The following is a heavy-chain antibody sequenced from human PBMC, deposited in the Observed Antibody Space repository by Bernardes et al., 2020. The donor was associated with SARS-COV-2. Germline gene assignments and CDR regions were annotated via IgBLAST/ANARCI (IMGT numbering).Heavy chain of an antibody. J-gene: IGHJ4*02. Sequence: GGSLRLSCAASGFTVSSNYMSWVRQAPGKGLEWVSVIYSGGSTYYADSVKGRFTISRHNSKNTLYLQMNSLRAEDTAVYYCARVIADSGHDPYYFDYWGQGTLVTVSS. CDR2: IYSGGST. CDR3: ARVIADSGHDPYYFDY. V-gene: IGHV3-53*04. D-gene: IGHD5-12*01. CDR1: GFTVSSNY.